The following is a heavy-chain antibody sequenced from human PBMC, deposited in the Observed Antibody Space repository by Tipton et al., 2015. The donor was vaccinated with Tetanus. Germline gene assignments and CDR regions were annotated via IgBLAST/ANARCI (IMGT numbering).Heavy chain of an antibody. Sequence: SLRLSCAASGFTFSSYAMHWVRQAPGKGLEWVAVISYDGSNKYYADSVKGRFTISRDNSKNTLYLQMNGLRAEDTAVHYCAKDQGKQQLFSYYYYGMDVWGQGTTVTVSS. CDR1: GFTFSSYA. D-gene: IGHD6-13*01. CDR3: AKDQGKQQLFSYYYYGMDV. J-gene: IGHJ6*02. CDR2: ISYDGSNK. V-gene: IGHV3-30*04.